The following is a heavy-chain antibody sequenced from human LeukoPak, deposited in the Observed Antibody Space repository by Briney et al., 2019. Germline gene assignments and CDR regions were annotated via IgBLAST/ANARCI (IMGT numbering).Heavy chain of an antibody. D-gene: IGHD6-13*01. V-gene: IGHV4-30-2*01. Sequence: SETLSLTCAVSGGPISSGGYSWSWIRQPPGKGLEWIGYIYHSGSTYYNPSLKSRVTISVDRSKNQFSLKLSSVTAADTAVYYCARVGIAAALGDWFDPWGQGTLVTVSS. J-gene: IGHJ5*02. CDR3: ARVGIAAALGDWFDP. CDR1: GGPISSGGYS. CDR2: IYHSGST.